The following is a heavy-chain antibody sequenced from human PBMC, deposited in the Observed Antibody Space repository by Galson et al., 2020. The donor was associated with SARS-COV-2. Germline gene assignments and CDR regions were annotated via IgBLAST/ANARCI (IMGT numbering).Heavy chain of an antibody. J-gene: IGHJ3*01. CDR2: VYQSGNT. CDR1: GGSISSRSYY. Sequence: SQTLSVTCSVSGGSISSRSYYWGWIRQPPGKGLEWIGSVYQSGNTIYNPSLRSRVTISVDASKRRFSLSLTSVTAADTALYYCASPIPVQYGSIEGAFDVWGQGILVTVSS. CDR3: ASPIPVQYGSIEGAFDV. D-gene: IGHD6-13*01. V-gene: IGHV4-39*01.